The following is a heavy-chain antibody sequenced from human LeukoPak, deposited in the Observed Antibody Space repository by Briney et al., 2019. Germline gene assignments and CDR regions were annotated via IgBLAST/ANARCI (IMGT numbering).Heavy chain of an antibody. CDR1: GFTFSSYG. J-gene: IGHJ4*02. D-gene: IGHD6-13*01. CDR3: AKDGTPYSSSWFLFDY. V-gene: IGHV3-30*02. Sequence: GGSLRLSCAASGFTFSSYGMHWVRQAPGKGLGWVAVIWYVGSNKDYADSVKGRFTISRDNSKNTLYLQMNSLRAEDTAVYYCAKDGTPYSSSWFLFDYWGQGTLVTVSS. CDR2: IWYVGSNK.